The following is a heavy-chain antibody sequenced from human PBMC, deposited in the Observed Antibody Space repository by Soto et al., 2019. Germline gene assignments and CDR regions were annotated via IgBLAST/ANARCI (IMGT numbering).Heavy chain of an antibody. CDR3: ARILISRPGNEAFDV. D-gene: IGHD1-1*01. Sequence: PGGSLRLSCAASGFSFSTYGMTWIRQAPGKGLQWVSSIGSNSAAMFYSASVRGRFAVSRDNAKNSLFLQLNSLTVEDTAVYHCARILISRPGNEAFDVWGQGTVVNV. CDR2: IGSNSAAM. CDR1: GFSFSTYG. V-gene: IGHV3-21*01. J-gene: IGHJ3*01.